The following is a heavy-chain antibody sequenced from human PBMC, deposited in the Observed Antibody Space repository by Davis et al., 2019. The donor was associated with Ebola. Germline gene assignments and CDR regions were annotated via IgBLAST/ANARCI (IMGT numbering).Heavy chain of an antibody. CDR2: IYPSDSDT. CDR1: GYSFTSYW. CDR3: ARLGTRSFDY. Sequence: KVSCKGSGYSFTSYWIGWVRQMPGTGLEWMGDIYPSDSDTKYSPSFQGHVTFSVDKSTTTAYLQWGSLKASDTATYYCARLGTRSFDYWGQGTVVTVSS. V-gene: IGHV5-51*01. J-gene: IGHJ4*02. D-gene: IGHD2-2*01.